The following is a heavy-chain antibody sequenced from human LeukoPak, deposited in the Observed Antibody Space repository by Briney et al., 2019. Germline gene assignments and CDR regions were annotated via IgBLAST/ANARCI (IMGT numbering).Heavy chain of an antibody. Sequence: ASVKVSCKASGYTFTSYYMHWVRQAPGQGLEWMGGIIPIFDTANYARKFQGRVTITADGSTSTAYMELSSLRSEDTAVYYCATLSQAAYSFDYWGQGTLVTVSS. CDR3: ATLSQAAYSFDY. CDR1: GYTFTSYY. CDR2: IIPIFDTA. V-gene: IGHV1-69*13. J-gene: IGHJ4*02. D-gene: IGHD2-15*01.